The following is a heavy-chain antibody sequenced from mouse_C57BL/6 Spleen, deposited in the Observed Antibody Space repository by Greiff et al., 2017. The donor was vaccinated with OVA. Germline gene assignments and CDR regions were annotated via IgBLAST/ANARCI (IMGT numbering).Heavy chain of an antibody. V-gene: IGHV3-6*01. Sequence: EVQLQESGPGLVKPSQSLSLTCSVTGYSITSGYYWNWIRQFPGNKLEWMGYISYDGSNNYNPSLKNRISITRDTSKNQFFLKLNSVTTEDTATYYCARADYDRFAYWGQGTLVTVSA. CDR1: GYSITSGYY. CDR2: ISYDGSN. CDR3: ARADYDRFAY. D-gene: IGHD2-4*01. J-gene: IGHJ3*01.